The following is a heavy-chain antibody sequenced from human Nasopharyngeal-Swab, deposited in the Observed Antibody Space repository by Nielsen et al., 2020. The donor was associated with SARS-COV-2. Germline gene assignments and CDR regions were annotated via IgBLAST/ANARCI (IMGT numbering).Heavy chain of an antibody. Sequence: SETLSLTCTVSGDSLISYYWSWIRQSPGKGLEWIGFISYTGNTNSNPSLKSRVALSLDTSKNPFSLKLSSVTAADTAVYYCAREGMTTIAFDYWGQGTLVTVS. V-gene: IGHV4-59*01. CDR3: AREGMTTIAFDY. CDR1: GDSLISYY. CDR2: ISYTGNT. D-gene: IGHD5-24*01. J-gene: IGHJ4*02.